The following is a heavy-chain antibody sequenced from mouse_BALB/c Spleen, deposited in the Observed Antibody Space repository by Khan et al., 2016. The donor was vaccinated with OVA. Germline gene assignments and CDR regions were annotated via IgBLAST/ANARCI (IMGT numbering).Heavy chain of an antibody. CDR1: GYTFTDYN. V-gene: IGHV1S29*02. Sequence: VQLQQSGPELVKPGASVKISCKASGYTFTDYNMDWVKQSHGKSLEWIGYIFPNNGDSGYNQKFKTKATLTVDHSSSTAYMEYRSMTSEDSAVYYCVRSGYGSCAYWGHGTLVTVSA. D-gene: IGHD2-2*01. J-gene: IGHJ3*01. CDR2: IFPNNGDS. CDR3: VRSGYGSCAY.